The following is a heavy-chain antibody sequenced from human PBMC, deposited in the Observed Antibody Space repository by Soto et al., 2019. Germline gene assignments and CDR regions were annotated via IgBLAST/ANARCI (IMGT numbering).Heavy chain of an antibody. Sequence: SVKVSCKASGFTFTSSAMQWVRQARGQRLEWIGWIVVGSGNTNYAQKFQERVTITRDMSTSTAYMELSSLRSEDTAVYYCAAVSNLGYCSSTSCYALDYWGQGTLVTVSS. CDR2: IVVGSGNT. V-gene: IGHV1-58*02. CDR3: AAVSNLGYCSSTSCYALDY. D-gene: IGHD2-2*01. CDR1: GFTFTSSA. J-gene: IGHJ4*02.